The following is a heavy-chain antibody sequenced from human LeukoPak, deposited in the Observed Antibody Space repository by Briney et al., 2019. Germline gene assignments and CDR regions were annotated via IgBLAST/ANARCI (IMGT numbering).Heavy chain of an antibody. CDR1: GYTFTRYD. CDR3: ARAKGDGYNLNDY. D-gene: IGHD5-24*01. V-gene: IGHV1-8*01. CDR2: MNPNSGNT. J-gene: IGHJ4*02. Sequence: ASVKVSCKASGYTFTRYDINWVRQATGHGLEGMGWMNPNSGNTGYAQKFQGRVTMTRNTSISTAYMELSSLRSEDTAVYYCARAKGDGYNLNDYWGQGTLVTVSS.